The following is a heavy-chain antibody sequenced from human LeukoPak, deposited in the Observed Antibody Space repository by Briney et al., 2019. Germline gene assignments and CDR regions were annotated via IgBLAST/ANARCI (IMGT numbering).Heavy chain of an antibody. CDR3: TTDRSGGLTTRNWFDP. D-gene: IGHD1-26*01. J-gene: IGHJ5*02. V-gene: IGHV3-15*01. CDR2: IKSKTDGGTT. Sequence: GGSLSLSCAVSGFTFSNVWMSWVRQAPGEGLGWVGRIKSKTDGGTTDYAATVKGRFTISRDDSKNTLYLQMNSLKTEDTAVYYCTTDRSGGLTTRNWFDPWGQGTLVTVSS. CDR1: GFTFSNVW.